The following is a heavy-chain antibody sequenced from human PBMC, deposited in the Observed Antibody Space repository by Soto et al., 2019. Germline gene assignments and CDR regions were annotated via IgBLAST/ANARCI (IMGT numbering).Heavy chain of an antibody. CDR2: ISGSGYT. D-gene: IGHD3-16*02. V-gene: IGHV3-23*01. Sequence: GGSLRLSCAASGFTFSTYTMTWVRQAPRKGLEWVSAISGSGYTYYTDSMKGRFTISRDNSRNTLFLEMNNLGAEDTAIYYCAIFYDYIWGSYRRPPYNFDYWGPGTLVTVSS. CDR3: AIFYDYIWGSYRRPPYNFDY. CDR1: GFTFSTYT. J-gene: IGHJ4*02.